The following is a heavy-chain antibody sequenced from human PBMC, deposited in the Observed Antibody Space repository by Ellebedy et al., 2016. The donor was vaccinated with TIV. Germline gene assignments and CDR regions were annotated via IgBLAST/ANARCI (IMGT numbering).Heavy chain of an antibody. Sequence: ASVKVSXKASGYTFTSYGISWVRQAPGQGLEWMGWISAYNGNTNYAQKLQSRVTMTTDTSTSTAYMELRSLRSDDTAVYYCARGRALLDPFDYWGQGTLVTVSS. CDR2: ISAYNGNT. J-gene: IGHJ4*02. V-gene: IGHV1-18*01. CDR3: ARGRALLDPFDY. D-gene: IGHD2-21*01. CDR1: GYTFTSYG.